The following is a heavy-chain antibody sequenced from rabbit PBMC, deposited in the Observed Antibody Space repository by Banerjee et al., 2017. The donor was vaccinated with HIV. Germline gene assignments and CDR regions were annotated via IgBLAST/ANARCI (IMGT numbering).Heavy chain of an antibody. D-gene: IGHD1-1*01. CDR3: ARDLASVIGWNFNL. V-gene: IGHV1S40*01. Sequence: QQLVESGGGLVKPGASLTLTCTASGFSFSSGYAPCRVRPAPGKGLECIACIYADRSGSTYYANWAKGRFTISRTSSTTVTLQMTSLTAADTATYFCARDLASVIGWNFNLWGQGTLVTVS. CDR2: IYADRSGST. CDR1: GFSFSSGYA. J-gene: IGHJ4*01.